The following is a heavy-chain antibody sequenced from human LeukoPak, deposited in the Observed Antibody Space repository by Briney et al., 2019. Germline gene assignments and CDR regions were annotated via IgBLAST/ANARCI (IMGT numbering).Heavy chain of an antibody. CDR3: AKDLAAAGLLYYFDY. CDR2: ISWNSGSI. CDR1: GFTFDDYA. Sequence: PGRSLRLSCAASGFTFDDYAMHWVRHAPGKGLEWVSGISWNSGSIGYADSVKGRFTISRDNAKNSPYLQMNSLRAEDTALYYCAKDLAAAGLLYYFDYWGQGTLVTVSS. V-gene: IGHV3-9*01. D-gene: IGHD6-13*01. J-gene: IGHJ4*02.